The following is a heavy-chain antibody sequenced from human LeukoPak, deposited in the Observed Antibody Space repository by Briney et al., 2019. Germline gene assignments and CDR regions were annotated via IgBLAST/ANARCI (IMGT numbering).Heavy chain of an antibody. Sequence: SETLSLTCTVSGGSISSSSYYWGWIRQPPGKGLEWIGSIYYSGSTYYNPSLKSRVTISVDTSKNQFSLKLSSVTAADTAVHYCARDVLSVTTFGPLNNWFDPWGQGTLVTVSS. J-gene: IGHJ5*02. CDR1: GGSISSSSYY. D-gene: IGHD3-16*01. CDR3: ARDVLSVTTFGPLNNWFDP. CDR2: IYYSGST. V-gene: IGHV4-39*07.